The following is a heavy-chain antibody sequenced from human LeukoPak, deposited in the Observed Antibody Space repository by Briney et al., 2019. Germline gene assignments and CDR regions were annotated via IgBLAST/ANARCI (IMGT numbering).Heavy chain of an antibody. Sequence: PSETLSLTCTVSGGSISSYYWSWIRQPAGKGLEWIGRIYTSGSTSYNPSLRSRVTMSVDTSKNQFSLKLSSVTAADTAVYYCARADDSSGYYLYFDYWGQGTLVTVSS. D-gene: IGHD3-22*01. J-gene: IGHJ4*02. CDR1: GGSISSYY. CDR2: IYTSGST. CDR3: ARADDSSGYYLYFDY. V-gene: IGHV4-4*07.